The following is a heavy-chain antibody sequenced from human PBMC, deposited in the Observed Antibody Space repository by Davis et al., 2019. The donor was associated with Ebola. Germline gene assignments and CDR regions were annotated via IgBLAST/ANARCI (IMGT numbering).Heavy chain of an antibody. V-gene: IGHV3-23*01. CDR2: ISGSGGST. Sequence: GESLKISCAASGFTFSSYAMSWVRQAPGKGLEWVSAISGSGGSTYYADSVKGRFTISRDNSKNTLYLQMNSLRAEDTAVYYCAKVGYWGSFDYWGQGTLVTVSS. D-gene: IGHD5-12*01. CDR3: AKVGYWGSFDY. CDR1: GFTFSSYA. J-gene: IGHJ4*02.